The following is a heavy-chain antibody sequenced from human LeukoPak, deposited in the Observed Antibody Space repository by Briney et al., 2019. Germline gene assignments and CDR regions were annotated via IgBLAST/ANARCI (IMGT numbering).Heavy chain of an antibody. CDR1: GFTFSSYS. Sequence: GGSLRLSCSASGFTFSSYSMNWVRQAPGKGLEWVSYISSSSTTIYYADSVKGRFTISRDNAKNSLYLQMNSLRVADTAVYYCARGPYKVFWSGYSDYWGQGTLVTVSS. D-gene: IGHD3-3*01. J-gene: IGHJ4*02. CDR2: ISSSSTTI. V-gene: IGHV3-48*01. CDR3: ARGPYKVFWSGYSDY.